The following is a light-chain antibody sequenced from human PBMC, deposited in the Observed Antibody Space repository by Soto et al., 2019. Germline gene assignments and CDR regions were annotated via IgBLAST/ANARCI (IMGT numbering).Light chain of an antibody. CDR3: SSFTRSVTYV. CDR1: SSDVGGYNS. Sequence: QSALAQPASVSGSPGQSITISCTGTSSDVGGYNSVSWYQQHPGKAPKVMIYKVSNRPSGASDRFSGSKSGNTASLTISGLQAEDEADYYCSSFTRSVTYVFGNGTRSPS. CDR2: KVS. V-gene: IGLV2-14*01. J-gene: IGLJ1*01.